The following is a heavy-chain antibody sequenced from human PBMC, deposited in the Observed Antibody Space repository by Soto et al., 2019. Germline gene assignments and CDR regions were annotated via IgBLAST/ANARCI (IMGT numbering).Heavy chain of an antibody. J-gene: IGHJ2*01. CDR1: GGSISSYC. V-gene: IGHV4-4*07. CDR3: ASQLAPYWYSDL. CDR2: IYTSGST. Sequence: SETLSLTCTVSGGSISSYCWSWIRQPAGKGLEWIGRIYTSGSTNYNPSLKSRVTMSVDTSKNQFSLKLSSVTAADTAVYYCASQLAPYWYSDLWGRSTLVTVSS. D-gene: IGHD6-13*01.